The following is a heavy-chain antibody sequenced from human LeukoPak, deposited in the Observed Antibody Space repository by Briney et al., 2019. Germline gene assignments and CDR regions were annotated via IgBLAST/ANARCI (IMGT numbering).Heavy chain of an antibody. CDR3: ARGIWELPSVLDY. J-gene: IGHJ4*02. Sequence: SETLSLTCTVSGGSISSGDYYWSWIRQPPGKGLEWIGYIYYSGSTYYNPSLKSRVTISVDTSKNQFSLKLSSVTAADTAVYYCARGIWELPSVLDYWGQGTLVTVSS. CDR1: GGSISSGDYY. V-gene: IGHV4-30-4*01. CDR2: IYYSGST. D-gene: IGHD1-26*01.